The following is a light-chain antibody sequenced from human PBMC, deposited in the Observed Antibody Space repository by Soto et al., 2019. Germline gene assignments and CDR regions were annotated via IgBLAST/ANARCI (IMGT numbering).Light chain of an antibody. CDR3: QQSYSTLGS. Sequence: QMTQSPSSLSAYVGDRVIITCRADHSINNYLNWYQQKPGQVPKLLIYAASTLQSGVPSRFSGSGSGRVFTLTINSLQPEDVATYYCQQSYSTLGSFGRGTRVEI. J-gene: IGKJ2*01. CDR2: AAS. V-gene: IGKV1-39*01. CDR1: HSINNY.